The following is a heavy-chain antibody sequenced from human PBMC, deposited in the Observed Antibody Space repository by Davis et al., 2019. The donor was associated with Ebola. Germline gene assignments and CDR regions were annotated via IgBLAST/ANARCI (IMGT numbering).Heavy chain of an antibody. D-gene: IGHD6-19*01. V-gene: IGHV4-39*01. CDR2: IYYSGNT. J-gene: IGHJ4*02. CDR1: GGSISSSSYY. Sequence: MPSETLSLTCTVSGGSISSSSYYWGWIRQTPEKGLEWIASIYYSGNTYYNPSLKSRVTISVDTSKNQFSLKVSSVTAADTAVYYCARHRVSSGWLDYWGQGTLVTVSS. CDR3: ARHRVSSGWLDY.